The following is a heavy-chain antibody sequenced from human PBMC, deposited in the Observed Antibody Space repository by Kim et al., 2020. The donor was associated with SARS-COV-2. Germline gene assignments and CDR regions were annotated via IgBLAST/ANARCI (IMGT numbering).Heavy chain of an antibody. CDR3: AKDSQETDEWFGELGTVVDYFDY. J-gene: IGHJ4*02. V-gene: IGHV3-30*18. Sequence: GGSLRLSCAASGFTFSSYGMHWVRQAPGKGLEWVAVISYDGSNKYYADSVKGRFTISRDNSKNTLYLQMNSLRAEDTAVYYCAKDSQETDEWFGELGTVVDYFDYWGQGTLVTVSS. CDR1: GFTFSSYG. CDR2: ISYDGSNK. D-gene: IGHD3-10*01.